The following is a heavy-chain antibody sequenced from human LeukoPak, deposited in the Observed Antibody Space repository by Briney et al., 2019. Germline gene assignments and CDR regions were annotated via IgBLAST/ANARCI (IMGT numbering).Heavy chain of an antibody. Sequence: GGSLRPSCAASRFTFRRYAMSWVRQAPGKRLEWVSAISGRGGSKYYADSVKGRFSNSRENSKNTLYLQMNSLRAEDTAVYYCAKDQKRQQLVRGNYWGQGTLVTVSS. CDR2: ISGRGGSK. J-gene: IGHJ4*02. CDR3: AKDQKRQQLVRGNY. V-gene: IGHV3-23*01. CDR1: RFTFRRYA. D-gene: IGHD6-13*01.